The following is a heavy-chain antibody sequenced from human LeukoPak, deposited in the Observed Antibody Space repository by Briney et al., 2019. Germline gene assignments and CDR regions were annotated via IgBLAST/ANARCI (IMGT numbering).Heavy chain of an antibody. Sequence: GGSLRLSCAASGFTFSSYSMNWVRQAPGKGLEWVSYISSSSSTIYYADSVKGRFTISRDNAKNSLYLQMNSLRAEDTAVYYCARDGDCSSTSCYTPTVFDYWGQGTLVTVSS. D-gene: IGHD2-2*02. CDR2: ISSSSSTI. CDR3: ARDGDCSSTSCYTPTVFDY. J-gene: IGHJ4*02. V-gene: IGHV3-48*01. CDR1: GFTFSSYS.